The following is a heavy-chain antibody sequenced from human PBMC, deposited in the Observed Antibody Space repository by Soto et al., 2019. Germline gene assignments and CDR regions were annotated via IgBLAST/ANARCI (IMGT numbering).Heavy chain of an antibody. D-gene: IGHD2-2*01. CDR3: ATWRSSHWFDY. Sequence: PGESLKISCKGSGDSFSTYSIGWVRQVPGKGLEWIGNIFSCDSNAGYSPSFQGQVTISVDKSISTTYLQWSSLKASDTAIYYCATWRSSHWFDYWGQGTLVTVSS. J-gene: IGHJ4*02. CDR2: IFSCDSNA. CDR1: GDSFSTYS. V-gene: IGHV5-51*01.